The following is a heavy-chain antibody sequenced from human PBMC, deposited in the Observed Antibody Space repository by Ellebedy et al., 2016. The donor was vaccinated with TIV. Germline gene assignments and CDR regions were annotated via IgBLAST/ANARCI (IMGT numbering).Heavy chain of an antibody. D-gene: IGHD1-14*01. CDR2: IYYSGHT. CDR3: ARQYLGNRCDF. Sequence: MPSETLSLTCDVSGASITSYHWWNWVRQHPGKGLQWIGQIYYSGHTNYNTSLQSRVTMSVDTSANQFFLKLNSVTAADTAIYYCARQYLGNRCDFWGQGALVTVSS. J-gene: IGHJ4*02. CDR1: GASITSYHW. V-gene: IGHV4-4*02.